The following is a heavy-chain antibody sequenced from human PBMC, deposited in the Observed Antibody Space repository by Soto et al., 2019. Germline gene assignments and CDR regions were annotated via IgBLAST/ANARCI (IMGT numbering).Heavy chain of an antibody. CDR1: GYTFTTYD. V-gene: IGHV1-8*01. CDR3: VRGLEWLRNY. D-gene: IGHD5-12*01. Sequence: QVQLVQSGAEVKKPGASVKVSSKATGYTFTTYDINWVRQATGQGLEWMGWMNPNSGDTGYAQKFQGRVTMTRDTSISTAYMELSTLTSEDTAVYYCVRGLEWLRNYWGQGTLVTVSS. J-gene: IGHJ4*02. CDR2: MNPNSGDT.